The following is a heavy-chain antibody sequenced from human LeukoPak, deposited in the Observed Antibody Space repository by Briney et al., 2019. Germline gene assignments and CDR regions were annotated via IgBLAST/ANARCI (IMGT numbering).Heavy chain of an antibody. Sequence: VSVKVSCKASGYTFIDSYMHWVRQAPGQGLEWMGWINPNSGGTNYAQKFQGWVTMTRDTSISTAYMELSRLRSDDTAVYYCARSPPVTTKDDAFDIWGQGTMVTVSS. J-gene: IGHJ3*02. CDR3: ARSPPVTTKDDAFDI. D-gene: IGHD4-17*01. CDR1: GYTFIDSY. V-gene: IGHV1-2*04. CDR2: INPNSGGT.